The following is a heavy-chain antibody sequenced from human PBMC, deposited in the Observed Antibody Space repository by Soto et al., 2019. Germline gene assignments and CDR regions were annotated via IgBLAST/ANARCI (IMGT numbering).Heavy chain of an antibody. D-gene: IGHD6-13*01. V-gene: IGHV4-34*01. CDR3: ARYGIAAAGGMDV. Sequence: SETLSLTCAVYGGSFSGYYWSWIRQPPGKGLEWIGEVNHSGSTNYNPSLKSRVTISVDTSKNQFSLKLSSVTAADTAVYYCARYGIAAAGGMDVWGHGTTVTVSS. J-gene: IGHJ6*02. CDR2: VNHSGST. CDR1: GGSFSGYY.